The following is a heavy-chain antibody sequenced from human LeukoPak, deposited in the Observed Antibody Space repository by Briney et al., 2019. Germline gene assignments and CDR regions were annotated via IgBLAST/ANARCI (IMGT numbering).Heavy chain of an antibody. J-gene: IGHJ4*02. Sequence: ASVKVSCKASGYTFTSYYMHWVRQAPGQGHEWMGIINPSGGSTSYAQKFQGRVTMTRDTSTSTVYMELSSLRSEDTAVYYCARAEEMATITDYWGQGTLVTVSS. CDR1: GYTFTSYY. D-gene: IGHD5-24*01. CDR3: ARAEEMATITDY. V-gene: IGHV1-46*01. CDR2: INPSGGST.